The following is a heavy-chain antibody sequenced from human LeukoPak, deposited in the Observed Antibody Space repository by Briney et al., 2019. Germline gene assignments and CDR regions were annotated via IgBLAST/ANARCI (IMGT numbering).Heavy chain of an antibody. Sequence: GGSLRLSCAASGFTFSSYNMNWVRQAPGKGLEWVSSISCSTYIYYADSVKGRFTISRDNAKNSLYLQMNSLRAEDTAVYYCATDLFDYMDVWGKGTTVTVSS. J-gene: IGHJ6*03. CDR1: GFTFSSYN. CDR3: ATDLFDYMDV. CDR2: ISCSTYI. V-gene: IGHV3-21*01. D-gene: IGHD2-21*01.